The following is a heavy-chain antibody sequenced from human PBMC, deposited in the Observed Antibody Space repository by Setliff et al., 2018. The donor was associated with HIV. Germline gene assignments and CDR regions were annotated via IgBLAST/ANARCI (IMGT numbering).Heavy chain of an antibody. CDR3: ATDPGYSSTWYSESFQH. CDR2: INPNSGGT. D-gene: IGHD6-13*01. V-gene: IGHV1-2*02. J-gene: IGHJ1*01. CDR1: GDAFTDYY. Sequence: GASVKVSCKASGDAFTDYYIHWVRQAPGQGLEWMGWINPNSGGTNYAQKFQGRVTMTRDTSISTAFMDLSRLRSDDTAVYYCATDPGYSSTWYSESFQHWGQGTVVTVSS.